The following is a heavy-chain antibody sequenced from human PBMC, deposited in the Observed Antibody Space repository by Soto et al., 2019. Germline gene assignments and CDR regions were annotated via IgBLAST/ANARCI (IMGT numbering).Heavy chain of an antibody. CDR2: IDSGSRTI. CDR1: GFTFSTFS. D-gene: IGHD6-19*01. CDR3: AQFSSWYGFQH. V-gene: IGHV3-48*02. Sequence: EVQLVESGGGLVQPGGSLRLSCAASGFTFSTFSMIWVRQAPGKGLEWVSYIDSGSRTIFYADSVKGRFTISRDNAKSSIYLQMKSLRDEDTSVYYCAQFSSWYGFQHWGQGTLVTVSS. J-gene: IGHJ1*01.